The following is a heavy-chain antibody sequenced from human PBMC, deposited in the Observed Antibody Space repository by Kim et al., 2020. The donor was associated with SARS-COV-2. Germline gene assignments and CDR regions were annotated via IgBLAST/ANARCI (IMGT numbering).Heavy chain of an antibody. CDR3: AKRVGLSAYYFDY. Sequence: YADSVKGRFTISRDNSKNTLYLQINSLRVEDTAVYSCAKRVGLSAYYFDYWGQGTLVTVSS. V-gene: IGHV3-23*01. J-gene: IGHJ4*02. D-gene: IGHD1-26*01.